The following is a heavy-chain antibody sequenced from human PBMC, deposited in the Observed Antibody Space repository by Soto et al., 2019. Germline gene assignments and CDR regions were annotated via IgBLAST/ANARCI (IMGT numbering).Heavy chain of an antibody. V-gene: IGHV4-59*08. CDR3: ARAVGDPLYYLDY. D-gene: IGHD6-19*01. J-gene: IGHJ4*02. CDR2: TDYSGNT. Sequence: QVQLQESGPGLVRPSETLSLTCTVSSDSISSYYWIWIRQSPGKGLEWIGYTDYSGNTNYNTSLKSRVTISGDTSKNQFSLRQSSVTAADTAVYYCARAVGDPLYYLDYWGQGTLVTVSS. CDR1: SDSISSYY.